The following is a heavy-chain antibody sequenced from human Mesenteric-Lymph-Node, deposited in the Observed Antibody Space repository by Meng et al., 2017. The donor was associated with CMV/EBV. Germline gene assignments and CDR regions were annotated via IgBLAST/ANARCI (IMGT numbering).Heavy chain of an antibody. CDR3: AKPTSHSGYDFDY. V-gene: IGHV3-23*03. CDR2: IYSGGVNT. J-gene: IGHJ4*02. Sequence: AASGCTVSIYAMSWVRQAPGKGLEWVSVIYSGGVNTYSADSVKGRFTSSRDDSKNTLYLQMNSLRVEDTAVYYCAKPTSHSGYDFDYWGQGTLVTVSS. D-gene: IGHD5-12*01. CDR1: GCTVSIYA.